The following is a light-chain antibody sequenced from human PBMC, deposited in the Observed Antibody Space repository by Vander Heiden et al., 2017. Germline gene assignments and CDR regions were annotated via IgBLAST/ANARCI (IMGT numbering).Light chain of an antibody. CDR2: GAS. CDR3: QHYTNWPPWT. V-gene: IGKV3-15*01. J-gene: IGKJ1*01. Sequence: EIVMTQSPATLSVSPGERATLSCRASQSVRSNLAWYQQKPGQAPRLLIYGASTRATGIPARFSGSGSGTEFILTISSLQSEDFAVYYCQHYTNWPPWTFGQGIKVVVK. CDR1: QSVRSN.